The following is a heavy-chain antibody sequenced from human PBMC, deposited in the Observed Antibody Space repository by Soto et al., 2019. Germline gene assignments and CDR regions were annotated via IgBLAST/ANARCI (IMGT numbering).Heavy chain of an antibody. J-gene: IGHJ1*01. Sequence: QVQLVQSGAEVKKPGASVKVSCKASGYTFTGYYMHWVRQAPGQGLEWMGWINPNSGGTNYAQKFQGRVTMTRDTSISTAYMELSRLRSDDTAVYYCGRVGIAAALSEYFQHWGQGTLVTVSS. CDR1: GYTFTGYY. CDR2: INPNSGGT. D-gene: IGHD6-25*01. CDR3: GRVGIAAALSEYFQH. V-gene: IGHV1-2*02.